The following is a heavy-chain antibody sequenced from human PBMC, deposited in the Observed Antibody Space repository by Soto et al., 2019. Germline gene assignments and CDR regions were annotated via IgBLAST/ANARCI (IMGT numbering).Heavy chain of an antibody. V-gene: IGHV3-11*01. CDR1: GFTFSDYY. Sequence: GGSLRLSCAASGFTFSDYYMSWIRQAPGKGLEWVSYISSSGSTIYYADSVKGRFTISRDNANNSLYLQMNSLRAEDTAVYYCASLYASGSYRYYSYGMVVWGQGTSVTVSS. CDR3: ASLYASGSYRYYSYGMVV. D-gene: IGHD3-10*01. CDR2: ISSSGSTI. J-gene: IGHJ6*02.